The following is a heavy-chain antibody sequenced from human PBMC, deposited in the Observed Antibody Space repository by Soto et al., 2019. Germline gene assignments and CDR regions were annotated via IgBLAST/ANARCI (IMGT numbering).Heavy chain of an antibody. D-gene: IGHD3-10*01. V-gene: IGHV3-74*01. CDR3: TRGPRPISTGTGAY. J-gene: IGHJ4*02. CDR1: GFIFKMYW. Sequence: EVQLVESGGGLVPPGGSVRLSCAASGFIFKMYWMHWVRQSPGKGLVWISRIYNDGTYSDYADSVRGRFTISRDNVNDTLYLQTNNLRAEDSGLYYCTRGPRPISTGTGAYWGQGTQVTVSS. CDR2: IYNDGTYS.